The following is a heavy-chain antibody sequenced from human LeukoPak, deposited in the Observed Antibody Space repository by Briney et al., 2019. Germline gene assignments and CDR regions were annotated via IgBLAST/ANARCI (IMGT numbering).Heavy chain of an antibody. V-gene: IGHV1-18*01. Sequence: GASVKVSCKASGYTFSSYGITWVRQAPGQGLEWMGWISAKNGNTKYAQKLQGRVSMTTDTSTSTAHMELRSLRSDDTALYYCARDRGRQKWFQGLDPWGQGTLVTVSS. J-gene: IGHJ5*02. CDR2: ISAKNGNT. CDR1: GYTFSSYG. D-gene: IGHD3-22*01. CDR3: ARDRGRQKWFQGLDP.